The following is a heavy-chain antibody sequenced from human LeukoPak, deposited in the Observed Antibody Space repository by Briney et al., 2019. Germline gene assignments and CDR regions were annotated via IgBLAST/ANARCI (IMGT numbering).Heavy chain of an antibody. CDR3: ARVEYYGSGSPGSYYYYGMDV. D-gene: IGHD3-10*01. Sequence: GASVKVSCKASGYTFTSYAMNWVRPAPGQGLEWMGWINTNTGNPTYAQGFTGRFVFSLDTSVSTAYLQISSLKAEDTAVYYCARVEYYGSGSPGSYYYYGMDVWGQGITVTVSS. J-gene: IGHJ6*02. CDR1: GYTFTSYA. V-gene: IGHV7-4-1*02. CDR2: INTNTGNP.